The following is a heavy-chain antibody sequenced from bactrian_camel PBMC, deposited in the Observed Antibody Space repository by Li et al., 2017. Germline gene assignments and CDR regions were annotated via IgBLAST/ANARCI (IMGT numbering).Heavy chain of an antibody. V-gene: IGHV3S53*01. Sequence: HVQLVESGGGSVQAGGSLRLSCTGSDSGYSFNVNYMGWFRQAPGKEREGVAAFDKDDRTTYAESVKGRFTISQDNAKNTLYLQLNSLKTEDTAMYYCAADAPWYSGACRYNFLGQGTQVTVS. J-gene: IGHJ4*01. CDR3: AADAPWYSGACRYNF. D-gene: IGHD2*01. CDR2: FDKDDRT. CDR1: DSGYSFNVNY.